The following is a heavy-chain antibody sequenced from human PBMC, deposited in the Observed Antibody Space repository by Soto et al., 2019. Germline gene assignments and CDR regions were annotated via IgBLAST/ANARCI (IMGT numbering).Heavy chain of an antibody. V-gene: IGHV4-39*01. Sequence: KPSETLSLTCTVSGGSISSTTYYWGWIRQPPGKGLEWIGNMFYSAGMYYNPSLRSRVTISVDTSKNQFSLKLRSVTAADTAVYYCARQSRHVVVVTAVMSAFDIWGQGTTVTVSS. D-gene: IGHD2-21*02. CDR1: GGSISSTTYY. J-gene: IGHJ3*02. CDR3: ARQSRHVVVVTAVMSAFDI. CDR2: MFYSAGM.